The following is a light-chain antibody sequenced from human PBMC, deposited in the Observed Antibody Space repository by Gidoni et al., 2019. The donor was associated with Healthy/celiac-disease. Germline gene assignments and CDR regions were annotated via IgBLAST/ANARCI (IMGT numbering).Light chain of an antibody. CDR2: AAS. Sequence: DIQITQSPSSVSASVGDTVTITCRASPGSSSWLAWYQQKPGNAPKLLIYAASSLQSGVPARFSGSGSGTDFTLTISRLEAEDFAIYYCKQAKSFPLTFGGGTKVEIK. CDR3: KQAKSFPLT. V-gene: IGKV1D-12*01. J-gene: IGKJ4*01. CDR1: PGSSSW.